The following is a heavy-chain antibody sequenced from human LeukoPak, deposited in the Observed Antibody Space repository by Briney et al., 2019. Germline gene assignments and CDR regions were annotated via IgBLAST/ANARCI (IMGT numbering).Heavy chain of an antibody. CDR2: INHSGST. CDR1: GGSLSGYY. Sequence: SETLSLTCAVYGGSLSGYYWSWIRQPPGKGLEWIGEINHSGSTNYNPSLKSRVTISVDTSKNQFSLKLSSVTAADTAVYYCARGKDLYGGKGIIDYWGQGTLVTVSS. D-gene: IGHD4-23*01. J-gene: IGHJ4*02. V-gene: IGHV4-34*01. CDR3: ARGKDLYGGKGIIDY.